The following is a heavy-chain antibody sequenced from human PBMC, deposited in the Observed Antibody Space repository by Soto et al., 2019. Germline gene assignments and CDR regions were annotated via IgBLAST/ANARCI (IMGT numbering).Heavy chain of an antibody. Sequence: PGGSLRLSCAASGFTFSSYSMNWVRQAPGKGLEWVAVISYDGSNKYYADSVKGRFTISRDNSKNTLYLQMNSLRAEDTAVYYCAKVLRFLEGHYYYYGMDVWGQGTTVTVSS. CDR2: ISYDGSNK. CDR1: GFTFSSYS. CDR3: AKVLRFLEGHYYYYGMDV. D-gene: IGHD3-3*01. V-gene: IGHV3-30*18. J-gene: IGHJ6*02.